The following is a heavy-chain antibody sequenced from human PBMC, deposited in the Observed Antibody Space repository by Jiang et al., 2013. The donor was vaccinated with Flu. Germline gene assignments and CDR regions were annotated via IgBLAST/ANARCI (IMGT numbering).Heavy chain of an antibody. V-gene: IGHV5-10-1*01. CDR1: GYSFSRYW. D-gene: IGHD3-16*01. CDR2: IDPSDSYT. CDR3: ATIDEFAAGTDAFTS. J-gene: IGHJ3*01. Sequence: GAEVKKPGESLRISCKGSGYSFSRYWISWVRQMPGKGLEWMGRIDPSDSYTDYSPTFQGHVTISAGKSISTAYLQWSSLKASDTAMYYCATIDEFAAGTDAFTSWGQGTMVTVSS.